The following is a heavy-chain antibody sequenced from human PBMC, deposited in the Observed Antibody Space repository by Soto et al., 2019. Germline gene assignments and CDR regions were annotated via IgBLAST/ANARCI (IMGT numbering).Heavy chain of an antibody. CDR2: IYHSGST. D-gene: IGHD3-16*01. J-gene: IGHJ3*01. V-gene: IGHV4-4*02. CDR3: ARLEYYDTRGYATGKAFDF. Sequence: PSETLSLTCAVSGGSIGSSTWWTWVRQSPGKGLEWIEEIYHSGSTNYNPSLKSRVAISVDRSKNQFSLILNSVTAADTAIYYCARLEYYDTRGYATGKAFDFWGPGTLVTVSS. CDR1: GGSIGSSTW.